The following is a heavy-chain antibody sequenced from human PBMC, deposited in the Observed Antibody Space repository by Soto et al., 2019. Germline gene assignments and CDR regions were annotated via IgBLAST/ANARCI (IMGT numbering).Heavy chain of an antibody. D-gene: IGHD2-15*01. V-gene: IGHV1-69*13. CDR1: GNTFSCYS. CDR3: ASSLGYCSGGSCYSSYYYYGMDV. Sequence: SSTKSDYSRSGNTFSCYSMTWLRKATGQGLEWMGGIIPIFGTANYAQKFQGRVTITADESTSTAYMELSSLRSEDTAVYYCASSLGYCSGGSCYSSYYYYGMDVWGQGTTVTVSS. CDR2: IIPIFGTA. J-gene: IGHJ6*02.